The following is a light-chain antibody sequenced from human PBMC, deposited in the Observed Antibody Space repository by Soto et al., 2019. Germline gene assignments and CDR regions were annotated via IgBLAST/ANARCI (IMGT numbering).Light chain of an antibody. V-gene: IGLV2-23*02. CDR3: CSYADTSTLFV. J-gene: IGLJ1*01. Sequence: LTQPASVSGSPGQSITISCTGTSSDVGTYDLVSWYQQHPGKAPKLMIYEVSKRPLGVSNRFSGSKSGYTASLTISGLQAENEGDYYCCSYADTSTLFVFGSGTKVTVL. CDR2: EVS. CDR1: SSDVGTYDL.